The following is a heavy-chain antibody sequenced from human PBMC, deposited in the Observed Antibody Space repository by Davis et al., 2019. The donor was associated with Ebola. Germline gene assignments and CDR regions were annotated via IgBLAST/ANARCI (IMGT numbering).Heavy chain of an antibody. J-gene: IGHJ4*02. Sequence: AASVKVSCKASGYTFSTYGITWVRQAPGQGLEWMGWISTYNGNTNYAQKLQGRVTMTTDTSTSTAYMELRSLRSDDTAVYCCARATVTTGYFDYWGQGTLVTVSS. CDR2: ISTYNGNT. D-gene: IGHD4-17*01. V-gene: IGHV1-18*01. CDR3: ARATVTTGYFDY. CDR1: GYTFSTYG.